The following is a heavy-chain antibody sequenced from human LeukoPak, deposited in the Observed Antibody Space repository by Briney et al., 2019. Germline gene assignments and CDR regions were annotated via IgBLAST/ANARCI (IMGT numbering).Heavy chain of an antibody. D-gene: IGHD1-26*01. Sequence: PGGSLRLSCAASGFTFSSYTMKWVRLAPEKGLEWVSYISSSSNSIYYADSVKGRFTISRDNSKNTLYLQMNSLRAEDTAVYYCAKAMGATGDRGCFDYWGQGTLVTVSS. CDR2: ISSSSNSI. J-gene: IGHJ4*02. V-gene: IGHV3-48*01. CDR3: AKAMGATGDRGCFDY. CDR1: GFTFSSYT.